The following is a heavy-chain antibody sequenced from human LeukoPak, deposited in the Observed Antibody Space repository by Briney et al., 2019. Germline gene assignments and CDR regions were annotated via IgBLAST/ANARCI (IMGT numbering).Heavy chain of an antibody. D-gene: IGHD5-12*01. CDR3: ARGEWLRYGYYYGMDV. CDR2: IYTSGST. Sequence: MTSETLSLTCTVSGGSISSYYWSWIRQPAGKGLEWIGRIYTSGSTNYNPSLKSRVTMSVDTSKNQFSLKLGSVTAADTAVYYCARGEWLRYGYYYGMDVWGQGTTVTVSS. J-gene: IGHJ6*02. CDR1: GGSISSYY. V-gene: IGHV4-4*07.